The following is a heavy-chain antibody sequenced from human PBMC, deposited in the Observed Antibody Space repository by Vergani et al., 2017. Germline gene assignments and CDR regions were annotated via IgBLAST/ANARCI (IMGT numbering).Heavy chain of an antibody. V-gene: IGHV3-23*01. Sequence: EVQLLESGGGLVQPGGSLRLSCAASGFTFSSYAMSWVRQAPGKGLEWVSAISGSGGSTYYADSVKGRFTISRDNSKTTLYLQMNSLRAEDTAVYYCAKDSQYYYDSSGYSKLFYYFDYWGQGTLVTVSS. CDR3: AKDSQYYYDSSGYSKLFYYFDY. J-gene: IGHJ4*02. D-gene: IGHD3-22*01. CDR1: GFTFSSYA. CDR2: ISGSGGST.